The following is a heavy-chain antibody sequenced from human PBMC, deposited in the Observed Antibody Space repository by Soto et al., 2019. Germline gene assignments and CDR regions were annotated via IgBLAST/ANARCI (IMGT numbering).Heavy chain of an antibody. CDR3: ASQFSGNPGEFDP. CDR1: GGTFSSYA. CDR2: IIPIFGTA. J-gene: IGHJ5*02. V-gene: IGHV1-69*13. D-gene: IGHD5-12*01. Sequence: SVKVSCKASGGTFSSYAISWVRQAPGQGLEWMGGIIPIFGTANYAQKFQGRVTITADESTSTAYMELSSLRSEDTAVYYCASQFSGNPGEFDPWGQGTLVTVSS.